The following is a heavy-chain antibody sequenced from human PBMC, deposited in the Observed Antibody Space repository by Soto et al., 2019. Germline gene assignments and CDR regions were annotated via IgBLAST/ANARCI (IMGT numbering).Heavy chain of an antibody. CDR1: GYTFTSYS. CDR2: INAGSGYT. D-gene: IGHD4-17*01. CDR3: ASGLPGYFDT. V-gene: IGHV1-3*01. Sequence: QVQLVQSGAEVKKPGASVKVSCKASGYTFTSYSMHWVRQAPGQSLEWLGWINAGSGYTTYSQKFQGRVTLTRDASATTAYMELSSLRSEDTAVSYCASGLPGYFDTWGQGTLVTVSS. J-gene: IGHJ4*02.